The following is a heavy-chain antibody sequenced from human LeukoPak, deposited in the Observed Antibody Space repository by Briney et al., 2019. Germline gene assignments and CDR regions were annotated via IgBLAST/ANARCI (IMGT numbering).Heavy chain of an antibody. V-gene: IGHV5-51*01. CDR1: GYTFTTYW. CDR2: IFPGDSET. CDR3: ARLRRDAFDN. J-gene: IGHJ3*02. Sequence: GESLKISCKGSGYTFTTYWIGWVRQMPGKGLEWMGIIFPGDSETLYSPSFQGQVTISADKSINTAYLQWSSLRASHTAMYYCARLRRDAFDNWGQGTMVTVSS.